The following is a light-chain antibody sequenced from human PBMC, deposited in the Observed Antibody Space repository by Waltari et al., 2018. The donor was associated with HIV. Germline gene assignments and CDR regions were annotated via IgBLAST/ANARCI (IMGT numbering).Light chain of an antibody. V-gene: IGKV1-27*01. CDR3: QKYDTAPLT. CDR2: GAS. J-gene: IGKJ4*01. CDR1: QGIKDY. Sequence: GDRVTITCRASQGIKDYVAWYQQKPGIAPKVLIYGASTLQSGVPSRFSGSASGTDFTLTITSLQPEDVATYYCQKYDTAPLTFGGGTKLEIK.